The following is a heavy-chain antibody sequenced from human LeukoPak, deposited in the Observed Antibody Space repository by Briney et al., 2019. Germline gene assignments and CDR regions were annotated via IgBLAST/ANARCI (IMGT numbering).Heavy chain of an antibody. CDR1: GGSISSSSYY. V-gene: IGHV4-39*07. CDR3: ARDHSSMGVDY. Sequence: SETLSLTCTVSGGSISSSSYYWGWIRQPPGKGLEWIGSIYYSGSTYYNPSLKSRVTISVDTSKNQFSLKLSSVTAADTAVYYCARDHSSMGVDYWGQGTLVTVSS. J-gene: IGHJ4*02. CDR2: IYYSGST. D-gene: IGHD6-13*01.